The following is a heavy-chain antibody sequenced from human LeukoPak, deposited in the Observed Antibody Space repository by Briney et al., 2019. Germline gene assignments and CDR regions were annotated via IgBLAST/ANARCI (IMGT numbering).Heavy chain of an antibody. CDR1: GFTFDDYA. CDR2: ISWNSGSI. D-gene: IGHD5-24*01. Sequence: QTGGSLRLSCAASGFTFDDYAMHWVRQAPGKGLEWVSGISWNSGSIGYADSVKGRFTISRDNAKNSLYLQMNSLRAEDTALYYCAKADGYNFGDAFDIWGQGTMVTVSS. V-gene: IGHV3-9*01. J-gene: IGHJ3*02. CDR3: AKADGYNFGDAFDI.